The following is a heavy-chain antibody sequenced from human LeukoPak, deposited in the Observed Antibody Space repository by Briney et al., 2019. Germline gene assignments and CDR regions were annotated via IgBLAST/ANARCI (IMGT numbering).Heavy chain of an antibody. V-gene: IGHV3-64D*06. CDR1: GFTFSSYA. D-gene: IGHD3-22*01. CDR3: VRNEGNYYDSSGYYYFDY. Sequence: PGGSLRLSCSASGFTFSSYAMHWVRQAPGKGLEYVSAISSNGGSTYYADSVKGRFTISRDNSKNTLYLQMSSLRAEDTAVYYCVRNEGNYYDSSGYYYFDYWGQGTLVTVPS. J-gene: IGHJ4*02. CDR2: ISSNGGST.